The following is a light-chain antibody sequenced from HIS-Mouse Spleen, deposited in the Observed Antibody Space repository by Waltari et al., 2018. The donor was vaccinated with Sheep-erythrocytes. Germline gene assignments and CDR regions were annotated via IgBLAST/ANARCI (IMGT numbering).Light chain of an antibody. CDR3: AAWDDSLNGPV. CDR1: SSNIGSNT. CDR2: SNN. V-gene: IGLV1-44*01. Sequence: QSVLTQPPSASGTPGQRVTISCSGSSSNIGSNTVNWYQQLPGTAPKLLIHSNNQRPSGVPDRFSGSKSCTSASLAISGLQSEDDADYYCAAWDDSLNGPVFGGGTNLTVL. J-gene: IGLJ3*02.